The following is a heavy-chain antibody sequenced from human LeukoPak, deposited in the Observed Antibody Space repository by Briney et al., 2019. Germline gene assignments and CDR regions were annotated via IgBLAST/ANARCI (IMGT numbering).Heavy chain of an antibody. J-gene: IGHJ4*02. V-gene: IGHV1-69*01. CDR1: GGTFSSYA. D-gene: IGHD5-18*01. CDR3: ARFSTGYSYAPIDY. CDR2: IIPIFGTA. Sequence: ASVKVSCKASGGTFSSYANSWVRQAPGQGLEWMGGIIPIFGTANYAQKFQGRVTITADESTSTAYMELSSLRSEDTAVYYCARFSTGYSYAPIDYWGQGTLVTVSS.